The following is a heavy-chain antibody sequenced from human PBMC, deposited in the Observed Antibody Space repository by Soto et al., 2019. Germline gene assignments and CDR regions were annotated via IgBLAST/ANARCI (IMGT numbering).Heavy chain of an antibody. CDR2: INHSGST. J-gene: IGHJ4*02. CDR3: ARGHGSSSWYYGLLGY. V-gene: IGHV4-34*01. D-gene: IGHD6-13*01. CDR1: GGSFSGYY. Sequence: SETLSLTCAVYGGSFSGYYWSWIRQPPGKGLEWIGEINHSGSTNYNPSLKSRVTISVDTSKNQFSLKLSSVTAADTAVYYCARGHGSSSWYYGLLGYWGQGTLVTVSS.